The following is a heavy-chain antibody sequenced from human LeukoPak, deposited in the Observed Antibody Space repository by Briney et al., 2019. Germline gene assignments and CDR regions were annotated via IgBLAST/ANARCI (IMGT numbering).Heavy chain of an antibody. CDR3: ARGDYGTFQH. V-gene: IGHV3-53*01. D-gene: IGHD4-17*01. CDR1: GFTVSSNY. Sequence: PGGSLRLSCAASGFTVSSNYMSWVRQAPGKGLEWVSVIYSGGSTFYADSVKGRFSISRDNSKNTLYLQMNSLRAEDTAVYYCARGDYGTFQHWGQGTLVTVSS. J-gene: IGHJ1*01. CDR2: IYSGGST.